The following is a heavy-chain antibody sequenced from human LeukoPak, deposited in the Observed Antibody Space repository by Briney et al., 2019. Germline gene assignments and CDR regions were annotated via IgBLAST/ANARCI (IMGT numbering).Heavy chain of an antibody. V-gene: IGHV1-18*01. CDR2: ISGYNYNT. CDR1: GYSFTSYG. J-gene: IGHJ5*02. Sequence: ASVKVSCKASGYSFTSYGISWVRQAPGQGLEWMGWISGYNYNTNYAQKFRGRVTMTTDTSTSTAYMELRSLRSDDTAVYYCAGTYYYGSGREWFDPWGQGTLVTVSS. CDR3: AGTYYYGSGREWFDP. D-gene: IGHD3-10*01.